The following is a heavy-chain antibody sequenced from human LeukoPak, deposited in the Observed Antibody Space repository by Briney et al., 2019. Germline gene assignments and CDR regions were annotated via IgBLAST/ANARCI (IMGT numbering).Heavy chain of an antibody. Sequence: GGSLSLSCAASGFTFSNAWMNWVRQAPGKGLEWVGRIKSKNDGGTTDYAAPVKGRFTISRDDSKNTLYLQMNSLKTEDTAVYYCTTDAPYCGGDCYSGYWGKGTLVTVSS. CDR3: TTDAPYCGGDCYSGY. D-gene: IGHD2-21*02. J-gene: IGHJ4*02. CDR2: IKSKNDGGTT. V-gene: IGHV3-15*01. CDR1: GFTFSNAW.